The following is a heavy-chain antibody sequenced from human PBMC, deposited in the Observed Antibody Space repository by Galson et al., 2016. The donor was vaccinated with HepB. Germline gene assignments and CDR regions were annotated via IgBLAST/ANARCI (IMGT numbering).Heavy chain of an antibody. D-gene: IGHD3-22*01. J-gene: IGHJ4*02. Sequence: LEWMGEINAGNGNTDFSQRFQGRVTITRDTSASTAYMEVSSLRSEDTAVYYCARGTGGSGYYYVDYWGQGTLVTVSS. CDR2: INAGNGNT. V-gene: IGHV1-3*01. CDR3: ARGTGGSGYYYVDY.